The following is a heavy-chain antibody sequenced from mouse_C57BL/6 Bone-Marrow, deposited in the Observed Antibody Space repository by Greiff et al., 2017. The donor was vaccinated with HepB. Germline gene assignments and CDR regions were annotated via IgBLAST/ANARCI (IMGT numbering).Heavy chain of an antibody. Sequence: VQLQQSGAELARPGASVKLSCKASGYTFTSYGISWVKQRTGQGLEWIGEIYPRSGNTYYNEKFKGKATLTADKSSSTAYMELRSLTSEDSAVYFCAKERGFYYGSSCGNYWGQGTTLTVSS. CDR3: AKERGFYYGSSCGNY. J-gene: IGHJ2*01. V-gene: IGHV1-81*01. CDR2: IYPRSGNT. CDR1: GYTFTSYG. D-gene: IGHD1-1*01.